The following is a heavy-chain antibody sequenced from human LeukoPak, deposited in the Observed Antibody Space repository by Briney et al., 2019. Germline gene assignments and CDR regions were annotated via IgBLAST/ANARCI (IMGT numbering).Heavy chain of an antibody. Sequence: SVKVSCKASGGTFSSYAISWVRQAPGQGLEWMGRIIPILGIANYAQKFQARVTLTADKSTSTAYMELSSLRSDDTAVYYCARASQDYYGSGSYYRGGDAFDIWGQGTMVTVSS. D-gene: IGHD3-10*01. CDR1: GGTFSSYA. J-gene: IGHJ3*02. CDR3: ARASQDYYGSGSYYRGGDAFDI. CDR2: IIPILGIA. V-gene: IGHV1-69*04.